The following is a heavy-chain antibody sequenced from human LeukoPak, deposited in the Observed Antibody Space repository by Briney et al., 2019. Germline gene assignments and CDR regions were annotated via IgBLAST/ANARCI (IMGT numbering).Heavy chain of an antibody. Sequence: GGSLRLSCAASGFTFTNYAMHWVRQAPGKGLEWVAFIRYDGSTKYYADSVKGRSSTSRDNSKNTLYLQMNSLRAEDTAVYYCARVAVVTAINYYMDVWGKGTTVTVSS. CDR3: ARVAVVTAINYYMDV. D-gene: IGHD2-21*02. V-gene: IGHV3-30*02. J-gene: IGHJ6*03. CDR1: GFTFTNYA. CDR2: IRYDGSTK.